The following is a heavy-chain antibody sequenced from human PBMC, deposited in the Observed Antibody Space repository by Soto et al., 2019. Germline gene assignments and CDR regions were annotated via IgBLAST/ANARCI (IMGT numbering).Heavy chain of an antibody. CDR1: GYSFTSYW. D-gene: IGHD6-13*01. CDR3: ASTYSSSGVYFDY. J-gene: IGHJ4*02. CDR2: IDPSDSYT. V-gene: IGHV5-10-1*01. Sequence: GESLKISCKGSGYSFTSYWISWVRQMPGKGLEWMGRIDPSDSYTNYSPSFQGHVTISADKSISTAYLQWSSLKASDTAVYYCASTYSSSGVYFDYGGQGTLVTVS.